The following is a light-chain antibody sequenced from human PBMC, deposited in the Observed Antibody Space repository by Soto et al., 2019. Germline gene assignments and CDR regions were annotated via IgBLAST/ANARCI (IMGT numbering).Light chain of an antibody. CDR1: QGISGY. V-gene: IGKV1-13*02. Sequence: AIRLTPSPPSLSPSVEDRVTLPCRASQGISGYLAWYQQKPGKAPKILIYDASSLESGVPLRFSGSGSGTDFKLTISSLQPDDFATYYCQQFNSYARTFGQGTKVDIK. CDR2: DAS. CDR3: QQFNSYART. J-gene: IGKJ1*01.